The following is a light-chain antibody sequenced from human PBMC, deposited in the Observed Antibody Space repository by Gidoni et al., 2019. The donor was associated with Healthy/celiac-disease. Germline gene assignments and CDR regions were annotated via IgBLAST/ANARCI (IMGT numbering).Light chain of an antibody. J-gene: IGKJ2*01. Sequence: DIQMTQFPSSLSASVGDRVTITCRASQSISTYLNWYQQKPGKAPKLLIYAASNLQIGVPSRFSGSGSGTDFTLTISSLQPEDFATYYCQQSYSTPRAFGQGTKLEIK. V-gene: IGKV1-39*01. CDR1: QSISTY. CDR3: QQSYSTPRA. CDR2: AAS.